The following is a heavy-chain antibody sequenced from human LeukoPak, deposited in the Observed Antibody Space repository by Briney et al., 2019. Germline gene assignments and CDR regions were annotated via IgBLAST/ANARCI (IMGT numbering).Heavy chain of an antibody. D-gene: IGHD4-23*01. Sequence: PGGSLRPSCAASGLQFCCYWGSSVRQTTGKGLEWVATIKQDGSEKYYVESVKGRFTSSRHNAKKSLYLQMISLRAEDAAVYYCARDTGYGGNFDYWGRGTRVTVS. J-gene: IGHJ4*02. V-gene: IGHV3-7*01. CDR3: ARDTGYGGNFDY. CDR1: GLQFCCYW. CDR2: IKQDGSEK.